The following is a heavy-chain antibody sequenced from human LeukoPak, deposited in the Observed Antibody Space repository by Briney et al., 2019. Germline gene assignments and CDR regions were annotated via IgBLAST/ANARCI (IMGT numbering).Heavy chain of an antibody. CDR2: FSNSADTA. Sequence: GSLRLSCAASGFSFSSTNAMGWVRQAPGKGLEWVSTFSNSADTAYYADSVKGRFTISRDNSKNTLYLQMNSLRAEDTAVYYCAKDPVTGFFDYWGQGTLVTVSS. V-gene: IGHV3-23*01. CDR3: AKDPVTGFFDY. D-gene: IGHD1-20*01. J-gene: IGHJ4*02. CDR1: GFSFSSTNA.